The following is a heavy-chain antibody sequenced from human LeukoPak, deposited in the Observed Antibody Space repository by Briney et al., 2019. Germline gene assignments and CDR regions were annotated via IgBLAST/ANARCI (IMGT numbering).Heavy chain of an antibody. CDR3: ARSLMVRGVIGMGY. CDR2: MNPNSGNT. D-gene: IGHD3-10*01. CDR1: GYTFTSYD. J-gene: IGHJ4*02. Sequence: ASVKVSCKASGYTFTSYDINWVRQATGQGLEWMGWMNPNSGNTGYAQKFQGRVTITRNTSISTAYMELSSLRSEDTAVYYCARSLMVRGVIGMGYWGQGTLVTASS. V-gene: IGHV1-8*03.